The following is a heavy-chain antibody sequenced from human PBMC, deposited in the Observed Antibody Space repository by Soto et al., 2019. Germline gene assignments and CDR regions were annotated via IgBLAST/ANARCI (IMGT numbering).Heavy chain of an antibody. CDR2: ISAYNGDT. V-gene: IGHV1-18*01. J-gene: IGHJ4*02. CDR1: GYTFSSYG. Sequence: QAQLVQSGAEVKKSGASVKVSCRASGYTFSSYGYAWVRQVPGQGLEWMGWISAYNGDTNYAQKFQDRVTLTTDTSTTTAYMELRNLGSDDTAVYYCARSGAYCTSITCLFDSFWGLGTLVTVSS. D-gene: IGHD2-8*01. CDR3: ARSGAYCTSITCLFDSF.